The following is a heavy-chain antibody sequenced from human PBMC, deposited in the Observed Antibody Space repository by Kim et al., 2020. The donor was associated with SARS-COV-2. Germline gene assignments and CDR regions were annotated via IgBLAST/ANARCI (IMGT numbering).Heavy chain of an antibody. CDR2: INHSGST. CDR1: GGSFSGYY. D-gene: IGHD5-12*01. J-gene: IGHJ5*02. Sequence: SETLSLTCAVYGGSFSGYYWSWIRQPPGKGLEWIGEINHSGSTNYNPSLKSRVTISVDTSKNQFPLKLSSVTAADTAVYYCARGRGYSGYEHWFDPWGQGTLVTVSS. V-gene: IGHV4-34*01. CDR3: ARGRGYSGYEHWFDP.